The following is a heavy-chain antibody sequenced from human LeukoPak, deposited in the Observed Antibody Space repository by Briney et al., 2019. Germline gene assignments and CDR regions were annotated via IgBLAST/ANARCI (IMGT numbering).Heavy chain of an antibody. CDR2: ISGSGGNT. CDR1: GFTFSSYA. V-gene: IGHV3-23*01. CDR3: AKGRTEGGTLALDY. J-gene: IGHJ4*02. D-gene: IGHD6-19*01. Sequence: QPGGSLRLSCAASGFTFSSYAMTWVRQAPGKGLEWVSGISGSGGNTYYTDSVRGRLSISRDNSKNTLHLQVNSLRAEDTAVYYCAKGRTEGGTLALDYWGQGTLVPSPQ.